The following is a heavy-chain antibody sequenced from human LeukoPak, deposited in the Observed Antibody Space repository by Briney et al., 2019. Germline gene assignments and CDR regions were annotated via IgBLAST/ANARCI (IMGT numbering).Heavy chain of an antibody. J-gene: IGHJ6*02. CDR1: GASISNYY. CDR2: IYTSGST. CDR3: ARDNYYYAMDV. Sequence: SETLSLTCTVSGASISNYYWSWIRQPAGKGLEWIGRIYTSGSTNTHYNPSLKSRVPMSVDTSKNQFSLKLSSVTAADTAVYYCARDNYYYAMDVWGQGTTVTVSS. V-gene: IGHV4-4*07.